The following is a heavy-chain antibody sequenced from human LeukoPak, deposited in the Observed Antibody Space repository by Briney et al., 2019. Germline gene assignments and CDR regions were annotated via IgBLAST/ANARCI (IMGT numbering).Heavy chain of an antibody. CDR1: GFTFSQYW. J-gene: IGHJ4*02. CDR3: KDGYCSSTSCSDYFDY. Sequence: GGSLRLSCAASGFTFSQYWMSWVRQAPGKGLEWVSSISGGSTYYADSRKGRYTISRDNSKNTLHLQMNSLRAEDTAVYYCKDGYCSSTSCSDYFDYWGQGTLVTVSS. D-gene: IGHD2-2*01. V-gene: IGHV3-38-3*01. CDR2: ISGGST.